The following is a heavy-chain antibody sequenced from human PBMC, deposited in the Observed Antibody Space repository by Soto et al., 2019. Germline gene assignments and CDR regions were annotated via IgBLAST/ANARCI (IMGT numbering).Heavy chain of an antibody. Sequence: PGGSLRLSCAASGFTFSSYAMSWVRQAPGKGLEWVSAISGSGGSTYYADSVKGRFTISRDNSKNTLYLQMNSLRAEDTAVYYCAKDXVLWFGELLVYYYGMDVWGQGTTVTVSS. D-gene: IGHD3-10*01. CDR1: GFTFSSYA. CDR2: ISGSGGST. CDR3: AKDXVLWFGELLVYYYGMDV. J-gene: IGHJ6*02. V-gene: IGHV3-23*01.